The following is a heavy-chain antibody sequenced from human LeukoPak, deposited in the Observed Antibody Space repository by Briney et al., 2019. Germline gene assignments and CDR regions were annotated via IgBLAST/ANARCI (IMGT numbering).Heavy chain of an antibody. CDR3: AKDDPHGSGWYPDAFDI. CDR2: ISGSGGST. CDR1: GFTFSSYA. D-gene: IGHD6-19*01. V-gene: IGHV3-23*01. Sequence: HPGGSLRLSCAASGFTFSSYAMSWVRQAPGKGLEWVSAISGSGGSTYYADSVKGRFTISRDNSKNTLYLQMNSLRAEDTAVYYCAKDDPHGSGWYPDAFDIWGQGTMVTVSS. J-gene: IGHJ3*02.